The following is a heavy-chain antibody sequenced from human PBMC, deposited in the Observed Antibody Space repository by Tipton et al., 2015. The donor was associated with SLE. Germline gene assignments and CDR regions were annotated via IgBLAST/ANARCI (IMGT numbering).Heavy chain of an antibody. D-gene: IGHD3-22*01. CDR3: ARGLNFFDSSALDAFDI. J-gene: IGHJ3*02. CDR2: IYYSGST. CDR1: GGSISSSSYY. Sequence: TLSLTCTVSGGSISSSSYYWGWIRQPPGKGLEWIGSIYYSGSTYYNPSLKSRVTLSVDTSKSQFSLKLSSVTAADTAVYYCARGLNFFDSSALDAFDIWGQGTVVTVSS. V-gene: IGHV4-39*07.